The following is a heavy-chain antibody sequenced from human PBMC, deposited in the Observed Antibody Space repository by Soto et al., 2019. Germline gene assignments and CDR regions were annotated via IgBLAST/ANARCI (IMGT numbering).Heavy chain of an antibody. D-gene: IGHD3-9*01. CDR2: IYYTGRT. CDR1: GVSVSSGDYY. J-gene: IGHJ3*02. V-gene: IGHV4-30-4*01. CDR3: ARAHYDILTGYPTHAFDI. Sequence: SETLSLTCTVSGVSVSSGDYYWSWIRQPPGKGLEWIGYIYYTGRTYYNPSLKSRVIISVDTSKNQFSLKLSSVTAAEKAVYYCARAHYDILTGYPTHAFDIWGQGTMVTVSS.